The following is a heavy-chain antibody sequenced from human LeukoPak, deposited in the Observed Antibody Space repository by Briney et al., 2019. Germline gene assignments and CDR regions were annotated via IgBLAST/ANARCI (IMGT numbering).Heavy chain of an antibody. J-gene: IGHJ4*02. CDR3: TTFRGPPNYFDY. D-gene: IGHD2-21*01. V-gene: IGHV4-39*07. CDR2: FYYLGNT. CDR1: GGSISNSTYY. Sequence: SETLSLTCSVSGGSISNSTYYWGWIRQAPGKGPEWIGSFYYLGNTYYKPSLRSRVTMSVDTSKNQFSLKLSAVTAADTAVYYCTTFRGPPNYFDYWGQGNLVTVSS.